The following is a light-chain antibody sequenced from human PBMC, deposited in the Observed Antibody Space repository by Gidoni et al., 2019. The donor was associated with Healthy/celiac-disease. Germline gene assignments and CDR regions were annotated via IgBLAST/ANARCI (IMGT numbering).Light chain of an antibody. CDR3: QQYGSSTIT. V-gene: IGKV3-20*01. J-gene: IGKJ5*01. CDR1: QSVSSSY. CDR2: GAS. Sequence: EIVLTQPPGTLSLSPGERATLSCRASQSVSSSYLAWYQQKPGQAPRLLIYGASSRATGIPDRFSGSGSGTDFTLTISRLEPEDFAVYYCQQYGSSTITFGQXTRLEIK.